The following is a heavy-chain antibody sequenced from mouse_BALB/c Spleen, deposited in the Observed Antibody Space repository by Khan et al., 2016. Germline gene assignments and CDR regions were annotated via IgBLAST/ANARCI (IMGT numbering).Heavy chain of an antibody. CDR1: GFTFSSYG. CDR3: ARNYGSSYPDY. Sequence: EVELVESGGGLVKPGGSLKLSCAASGFTFSSYGMSWVRQTPEKRLEWVATISGGGSYTYYPDSVKGRFTISRDNAKNNLYLQMSSLRSEDTALXYCARNYGSSYPDYWGQGTSVTVSS. D-gene: IGHD1-1*01. J-gene: IGHJ4*01. CDR2: ISGGGSYT. V-gene: IGHV5-9-2*01.